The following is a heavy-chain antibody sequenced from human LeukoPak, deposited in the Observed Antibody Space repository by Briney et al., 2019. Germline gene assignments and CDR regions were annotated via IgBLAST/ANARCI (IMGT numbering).Heavy chain of an antibody. CDR2: ISSSGSTI. D-gene: IGHD3-10*02. V-gene: IGHV3-11*04. CDR3: AELGITMIGGV. Sequence: PGGSLRLSCAASEFSVGSNYMSWVRQAPGKGLEWVSYISSSGSTIYYADSVKGRFTISRDNAKNSLYLQMNSLRAEDTAIYYCAELGITMIGGVWGKGTTVTISS. CDR1: EFSVGSNY. J-gene: IGHJ6*04.